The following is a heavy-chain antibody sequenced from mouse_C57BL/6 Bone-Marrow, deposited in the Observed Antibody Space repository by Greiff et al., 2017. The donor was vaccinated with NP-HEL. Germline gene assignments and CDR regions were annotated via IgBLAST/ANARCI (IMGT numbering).Heavy chain of an antibody. CDR2: INPYNGGT. CDR3: ARKGYDYLAY. J-gene: IGHJ3*01. D-gene: IGHD2-4*01. V-gene: IGHV1-19*01. Sequence: VHVKQSGPVLVKPGASVKMSCKASGYTFTDYYMNWVKQSHGKSLEWIGVINPYNGGTSYNQKFKGKATLTVDKSSSTAYMELNSLTSEDSAVYYCARKGYDYLAYWGQGTLVTVSA. CDR1: GYTFTDYY.